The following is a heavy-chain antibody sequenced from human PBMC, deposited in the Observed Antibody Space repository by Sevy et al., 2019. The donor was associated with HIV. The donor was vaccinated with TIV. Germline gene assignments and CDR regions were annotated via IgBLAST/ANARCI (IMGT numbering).Heavy chain of an antibody. J-gene: IGHJ3*02. V-gene: IGHV3-11*01. CDR3: VRARLYYDTSGPDDAFDI. CDR2: ISSSGNTI. CDR1: GFTFSDSY. Sequence: GGSLRLSCAVSGFTFSDSYMNWIRQAPGKGLEWVSYISSSGNTIYYADSVKGRFTISGDNPENSLYLQMNSRRAEDTAIYYCVRARLYYDTSGPDDAFDIWGQGTMVTVSS. D-gene: IGHD3-22*01.